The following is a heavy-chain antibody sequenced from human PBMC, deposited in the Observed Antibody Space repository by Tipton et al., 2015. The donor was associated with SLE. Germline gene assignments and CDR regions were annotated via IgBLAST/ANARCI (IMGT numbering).Heavy chain of an antibody. V-gene: IGHV4-59*08. CDR2: IDYSGST. D-gene: IGHD5-24*01. CDR3: ARGNGYNYY. J-gene: IGHJ4*02. CDR1: GGSISGYY. Sequence: TLSLTCTVSGGSISGYYWSWLRQPPGKGLEWIGYIDYSGSTNYNPSLKSRVTISIDTSKNQFSLKLNSVTAADTAVYYCARGNGYNYYWSQGTLVTVSS.